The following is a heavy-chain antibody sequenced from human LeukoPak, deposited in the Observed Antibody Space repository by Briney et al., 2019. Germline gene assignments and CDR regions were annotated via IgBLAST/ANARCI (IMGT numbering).Heavy chain of an antibody. D-gene: IGHD3-10*01. CDR3: ARSMAMVRGFDY. CDR1: GFPFDDYG. CDR2: INWNGGST. Sequence: PGGSLRLSCAASGFPFDDYGMSWVRQAPGKGLECVSGINWNGGSTGYADSVKGRFTISRDNAKNSLYLQMNSLRAEDTALYYCARSMAMVRGFDYWGQGTLVTVSS. J-gene: IGHJ4*02. V-gene: IGHV3-20*04.